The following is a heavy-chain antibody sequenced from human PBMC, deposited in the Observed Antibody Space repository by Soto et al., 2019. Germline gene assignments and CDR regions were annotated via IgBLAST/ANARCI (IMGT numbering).Heavy chain of an antibody. J-gene: IGHJ4*02. V-gene: IGHV3-30-3*01. D-gene: IGHD1-26*01. CDR2: ISYDGSNK. CDR3: ARDGWGY. CDR1: GFTFSSYA. Sequence: QVQLVESGGGVVQPGRSLRLSCAASGFTFSSYAMHWVRQAPGKGLEWVAVISYDGSNKYYADSVKGRFTISRDNSKNTLYLKMNSLRAEDTAVYYCARDGWGYWGQGTLVTVSS.